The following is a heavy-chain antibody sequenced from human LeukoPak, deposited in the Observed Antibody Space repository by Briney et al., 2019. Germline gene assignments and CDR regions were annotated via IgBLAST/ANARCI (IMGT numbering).Heavy chain of an antibody. CDR3: AREGGAPTRITMIVVAFDY. CDR2: MNPNSGNT. CDR1: GGTFSSYA. Sequence: ASVKVSCKASGGTFSSYAISWVRQAPGQGLEWMGWMNPNSGNTNYAQKLQGRVTMTTDTSTSTAYMELRSLRSDDTAVYYCAREGGAPTRITMIVVAFDYWGQGTLVTVSS. J-gene: IGHJ4*02. V-gene: IGHV1-18*01. D-gene: IGHD3-22*01.